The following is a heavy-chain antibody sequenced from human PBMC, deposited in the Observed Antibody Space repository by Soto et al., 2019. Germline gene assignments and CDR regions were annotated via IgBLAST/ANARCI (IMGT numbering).Heavy chain of an antibody. CDR1: GFSFNAYG. D-gene: IGHD2-21*02. V-gene: IGHV3-23*01. CDR2: ISGGGGTI. J-gene: IGHJ6*02. CDR3: AKDRGNGDTPNIYSYYGIEV. Sequence: VGSLRLSCAASGFSFNAYGMSWVRQAPGKGLEWISFISGGGGTIYYADSVKGRFISSRDNSKSTLYLQMTSLSVDDTAVYYCAKDRGNGDTPNIYSYYGIEVWGQGTTVTVSS.